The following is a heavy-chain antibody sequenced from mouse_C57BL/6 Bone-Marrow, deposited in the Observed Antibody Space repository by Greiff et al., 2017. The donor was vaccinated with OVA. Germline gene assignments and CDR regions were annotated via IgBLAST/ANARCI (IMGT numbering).Heavy chain of an antibody. J-gene: IGHJ3*01. CDR3: ARGGYYSNYEAY. CDR2: INPSTGGT. Sequence: VQLQQSGPELVKPGASVKISCKASGYSFTGYYMNWVKQSPEKSLEWIGEINPSTGGTTYSQKFKAKATLTVDKSSSTAYMQLKSLTSEDSAVYYCARGGYYSNYEAYWGQGTLVTVSA. V-gene: IGHV1-42*01. CDR1: GYSFTGYY. D-gene: IGHD2-5*01.